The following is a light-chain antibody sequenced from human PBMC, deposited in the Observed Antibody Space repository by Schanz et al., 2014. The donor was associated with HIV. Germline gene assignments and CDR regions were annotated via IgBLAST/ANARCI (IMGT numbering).Light chain of an antibody. CDR2: SAS. Sequence: EIVLTQSPVILSLSPGERATLSCRASQTVSSNSLGWYQQKRGQVPRLLIYSASRRANGIPDRFSGSGSGTYFTLTISRLEPEDFAVYYCQKYSSSPRTFGQGTKVEL. J-gene: IGKJ1*01. V-gene: IGKV3-20*01. CDR1: QTVSSNS. CDR3: QKYSSSPRT.